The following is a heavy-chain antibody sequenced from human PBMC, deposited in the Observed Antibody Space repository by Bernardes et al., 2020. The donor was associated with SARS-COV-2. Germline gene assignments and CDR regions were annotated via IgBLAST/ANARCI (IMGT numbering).Heavy chain of an antibody. V-gene: IGHV3-48*02. CDR2: LSGTSESI. Sequence: GGSLRLSCAASGFTFSSYNMNWVRQAPGKGLEWVACLSGTSESIYYADSLKGRFTVSRDNAKNSLYLQMNSLRDEDTAVYYCARSANPGGNSVWYFDVWGRGTLVTVSS. CDR3: ARSANPGGNSVWYFDV. D-gene: IGHD2-21*02. J-gene: IGHJ2*01. CDR1: GFTFSSYN.